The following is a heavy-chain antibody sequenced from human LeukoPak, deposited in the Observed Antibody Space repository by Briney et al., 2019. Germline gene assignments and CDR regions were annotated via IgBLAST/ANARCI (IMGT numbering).Heavy chain of an antibody. J-gene: IGHJ6*02. CDR1: GFIFSDYY. CDR3: ARDEWELGYYYGMDV. CDR2: ISSSSSTI. D-gene: IGHD1-26*01. Sequence: GGSLRLSCAASGFIFSDYYMFWFRQSLGKGLDWVSYISSSSSTIYYADSVKGRFTISRDNAKNSLYLQMNSLRAEDTAVYYCARDEWELGYYYGMDVWGQGTTVTVSS. V-gene: IGHV3-11*04.